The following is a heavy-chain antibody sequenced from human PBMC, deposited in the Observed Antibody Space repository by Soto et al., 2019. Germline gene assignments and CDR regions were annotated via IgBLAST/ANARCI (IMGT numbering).Heavy chain of an antibody. CDR1: VYSFTSYW. CDR2: IDPSDSYT. V-gene: IGHV5-10-1*01. CDR3: ARRPYDSSGYYSLAFDI. D-gene: IGHD3-22*01. J-gene: IGHJ3*02. Sequence: GESLKISCKGSVYSFTSYWISWVRQMPGKGLEWMGRIDPSDSYTNYSPSFQGHVTISADKSISTAYLQWSSLKASDTAMYYCARRPYDSSGYYSLAFDIWGQGTMVTVSS.